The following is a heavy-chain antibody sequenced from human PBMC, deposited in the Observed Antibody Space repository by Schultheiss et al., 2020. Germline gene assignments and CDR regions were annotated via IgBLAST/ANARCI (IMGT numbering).Heavy chain of an antibody. CDR3: ARGSVVVVAATHYYYYYGMDV. V-gene: IGHV4-4*02. CDR2: INHSGST. J-gene: IGHJ6*02. D-gene: IGHD2-15*01. CDR1: GGSISSSNW. Sequence: SETLSLTCTVSGGSISSSNWWSWVRQPPGKGLEWIGEINHSGSTNYNPSLKSRVTISVDTSKNQFSLKLSSVTAADTAVYYCARGSVVVVAATHYYYYYGMDVWGQGTTVTVSS.